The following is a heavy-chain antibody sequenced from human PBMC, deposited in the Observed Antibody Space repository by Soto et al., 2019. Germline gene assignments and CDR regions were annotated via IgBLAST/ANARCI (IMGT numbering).Heavy chain of an antibody. CDR1: GFTFSSYS. CDR3: ARDTELYGDLTKIDY. D-gene: IGHD4-17*01. CDR2: ISTSSSYI. J-gene: IGHJ4*02. Sequence: PGGSLRLSCAASGFTFSSYSMNWVRQAPGKGLEWVSSISTSSSYIYYADSVKGRFTISRDNAKNSLYLQMNSLRAEDTAVYYCARDTELYGDLTKIDYWGQGTLVTVSS. V-gene: IGHV3-21*01.